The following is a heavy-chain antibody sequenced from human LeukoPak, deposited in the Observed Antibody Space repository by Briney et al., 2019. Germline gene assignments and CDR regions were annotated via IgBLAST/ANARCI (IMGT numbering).Heavy chain of an antibody. D-gene: IGHD3-3*01. CDR1: GGSFSGYY. V-gene: IGHV4-34*01. CDR2: INHSGST. Sequence: SETLSLTCAVYGGSFSGYYWSWIRQPPVKGLEWIGEINHSGSTNYNPSLKSRVTISVDTSKNQFSLKLSSVTAADTAVYYCARGDRRITIFGVVIIRGFDWGQGTLVTVSS. J-gene: IGHJ4*02. CDR3: ARGDRRITIFGVVIIRGFD.